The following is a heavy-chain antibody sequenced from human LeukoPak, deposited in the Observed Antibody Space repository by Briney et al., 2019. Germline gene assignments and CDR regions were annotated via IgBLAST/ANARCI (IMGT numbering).Heavy chain of an antibody. Sequence: KPSETLSLTCAVYGGSFSGYYWSWIRQPPGKGLEWIGEINHSGSTNYNPSLKSRVTISVDTSKNQFSLKLSSVTAADTAVYYCASAQLGARWNERRSFDYWGQGTLVTVSS. CDR2: INHSGST. J-gene: IGHJ4*02. CDR1: GGSFSGYY. V-gene: IGHV4-34*01. D-gene: IGHD1-1*01. CDR3: ASAQLGARWNERRSFDY.